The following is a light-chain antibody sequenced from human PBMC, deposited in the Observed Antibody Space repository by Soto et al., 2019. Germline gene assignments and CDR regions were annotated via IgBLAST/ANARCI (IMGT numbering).Light chain of an antibody. V-gene: IGKV3D-15*01. CDR1: QGVSST. CDR2: YAF. CDR3: QQYNNWPYT. J-gene: IGKJ1*01. Sequence: ELVLTQSPGTLSLSPGERVTLSCRSSQGVSSTSLDWYRQKPGQALSLLMDYAFSRATDIPARISGSGSGIEFTLTISSLQSEDFAVYYRQQYNNWPYTFGQGTKVEIK.